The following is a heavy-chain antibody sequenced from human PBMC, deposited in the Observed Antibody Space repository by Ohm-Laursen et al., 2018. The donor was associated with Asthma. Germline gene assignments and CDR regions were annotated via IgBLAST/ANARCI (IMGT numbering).Heavy chain of an antibody. J-gene: IGHJ4*02. CDR1: GLPFSNFW. Sequence: SLRLSCAASGLPFSNFWMSWVRQAPGKGLEWVANIYPDGGEKYYVDSVDGRFTISRDNAKNSLYLQMNSLRAEDTAVYYCARDSSTDGYSSSWYDYWGQGTMVTVSS. CDR2: IYPDGGEK. CDR3: ARDSSTDGYSSSWYDY. D-gene: IGHD6-13*01. V-gene: IGHV3-7*05.